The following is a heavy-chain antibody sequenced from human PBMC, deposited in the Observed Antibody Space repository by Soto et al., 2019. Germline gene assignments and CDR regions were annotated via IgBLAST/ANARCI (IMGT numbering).Heavy chain of an antibody. D-gene: IGHD3-9*01. J-gene: IGHJ4*02. CDR1: GFSLSTSGVG. V-gene: IGHV2-5*02. Sequence: QITLKEAGPTLVKPTQTLTLTWTFSGFSLSTSGVGERWIRQPPGKALEWLALIYCDEDKRYSPSLNSRLNITQDTSKNQVVLTMTNMDAVDTSTYYWAHGEARYQNFDYWGQGTLVTVSS. CDR3: AHGEARYQNFDY. CDR2: IYCDEDK.